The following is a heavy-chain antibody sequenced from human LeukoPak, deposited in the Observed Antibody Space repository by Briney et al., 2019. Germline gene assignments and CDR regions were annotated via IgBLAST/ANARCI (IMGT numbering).Heavy chain of an antibody. V-gene: IGHV4-4*07. CDR3: ARDTYCSGGTWYSYAFDI. CDR2: IYTSGST. J-gene: IGHJ3*02. CDR1: GGSISSYY. Sequence: PSETLSLTCTVSGGSISSYYWSWIRQTAGKGLEWIGRIYTSGSTNHNPSLKSRVTMSVDTSKNQFSLKLSSVTAADTAVYYCARDTYCSGGTWYSYAFDIWGQGTMVTVSS. D-gene: IGHD2-15*01.